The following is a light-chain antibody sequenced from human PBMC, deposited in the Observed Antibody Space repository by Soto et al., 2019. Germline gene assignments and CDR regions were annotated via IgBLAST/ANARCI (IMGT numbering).Light chain of an antibody. CDR2: ANT. V-gene: IGLV1-51*01. CDR3: GTWDSSLSGVV. CDR1: NSNIGDNY. Sequence: QSVLTQPPSVSAAPGQTVTISCSGSNSNIGDNYVSWYQQFPGAAPKLLIYANTERPSGIPDRFSGSKSGTSATLGITGLQTGDEAIYYCGTWDSSLSGVVFGGGTKVTVL. J-gene: IGLJ2*01.